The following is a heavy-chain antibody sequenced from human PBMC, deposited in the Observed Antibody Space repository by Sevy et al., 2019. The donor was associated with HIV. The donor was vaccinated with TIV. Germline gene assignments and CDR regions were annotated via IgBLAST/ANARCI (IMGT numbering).Heavy chain of an antibody. D-gene: IGHD6-6*01. J-gene: IGHJ2*01. CDR3: ATSIAARIYWSFDL. CDR1: AGSISSYY. Sequence: SETLSLTCTVSAGSISSYYWTWIRQSPGKGLEWIGNIYYRGSTNYNPPLKSRVTISVDTSKNQFSLKLSSVTAADTAVYYCATSIAARIYWSFDLWGRGALVTVSS. V-gene: IGHV4-59*01. CDR2: IYYRGST.